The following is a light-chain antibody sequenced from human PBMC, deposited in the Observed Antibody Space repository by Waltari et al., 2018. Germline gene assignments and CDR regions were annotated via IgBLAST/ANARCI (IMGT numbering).Light chain of an antibody. V-gene: IGLV2-14*03. CDR3: TSYTLLTFTWQ. CDR2: DVA. CDR1: LRADRSSNV. J-gene: IGLJ3*02. Sequence: QSDLTQPAPRSGSPGQSITLSRPAPLRADRSSNVFSRFQHHPRKAPNPRFFDVAHRPSGVSHRFSASQSGATASLSISGLRPEDEATYYCTSYTLLTFTWQFGGGTKLTV.